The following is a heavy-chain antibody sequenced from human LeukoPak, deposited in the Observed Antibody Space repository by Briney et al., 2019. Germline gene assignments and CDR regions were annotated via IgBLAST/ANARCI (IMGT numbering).Heavy chain of an antibody. CDR2: INHSGST. CDR3: AREYIARIEYSSSSRWFDP. J-gene: IGHJ5*02. Sequence: SETLSLTCAVYGGSFSGYYWSWIRQPPGKGLEWIGEINHSGSTNYNPSLKSRVTISVDTSKNQFSLKLSSVTAADTAVYYCAREYIARIEYSSSSRWFDPWGQGTLVTVSS. D-gene: IGHD6-6*01. V-gene: IGHV4-34*01. CDR1: GGSFSGYY.